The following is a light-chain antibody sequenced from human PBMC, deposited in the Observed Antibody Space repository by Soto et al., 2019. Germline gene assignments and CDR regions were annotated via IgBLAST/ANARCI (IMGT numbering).Light chain of an antibody. CDR3: QQRGNWPPTWT. CDR1: QSVRGY. V-gene: IGKV3-11*01. J-gene: IGKJ1*01. CDR2: DAS. Sequence: EIVLTQSPATLSLSPGERATLSCRASQSVRGYLAWYQQKPGQAPRLVIFDASNRATGIPARFSGSGSGTDFTLIIIILEPDDFGVYYCQQRGNWPPTWTFGQGTKVDIK.